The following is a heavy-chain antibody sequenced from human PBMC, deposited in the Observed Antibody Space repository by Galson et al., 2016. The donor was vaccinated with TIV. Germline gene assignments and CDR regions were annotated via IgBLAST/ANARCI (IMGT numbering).Heavy chain of an antibody. CDR2: IVPIFRTP. Sequence: SVKVSCKASEDTFSNHAISWARHAPGQGLEWMGRIVPIFRTPTYAQKFQGRVTLTADESTSTAYMELSNLRSEDTAVYYCAREMYFYDSSRKGDAFDVWGQGSMVTVSS. CDR3: AREMYFYDSSRKGDAFDV. V-gene: IGHV1-69*13. D-gene: IGHD3-22*01. CDR1: EDTFSNHA. J-gene: IGHJ3*01.